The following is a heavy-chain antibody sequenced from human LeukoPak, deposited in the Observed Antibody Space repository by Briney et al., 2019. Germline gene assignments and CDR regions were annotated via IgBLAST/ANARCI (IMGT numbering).Heavy chain of an antibody. CDR3: ARDPNGDYIGAFDM. J-gene: IGHJ3*02. D-gene: IGHD4-17*01. V-gene: IGHV3-23*01. CDR1: GLTFSAYA. CDR2: IRGGGGSA. Sequence: GGSVRLSCKASGLTFSAYAMMWVRQAPGQGPEWVSAIRGGGGSAFYADSVKGRFTISRDNSKYTLFLQMNSLRAEDTAVYYCARDPNGDYIGAFDMWGPGTMVTVSS.